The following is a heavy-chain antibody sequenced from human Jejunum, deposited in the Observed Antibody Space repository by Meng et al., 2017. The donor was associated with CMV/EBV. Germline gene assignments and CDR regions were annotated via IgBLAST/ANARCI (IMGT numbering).Heavy chain of an antibody. D-gene: IGHD3-16*01. V-gene: IGHV4-4*07. CDR3: ARECVGEAYDCQWNYWFDP. Sequence: EAGPGLGRSSETRPLPCVGSGGPISGYSWSWVRPPAGKRLEWIGRFHPGGTTNYNPSLENRITVSVDSSKNQFFLKLTSVTAADTAIYYCARECVGEAYDCQWNYWFDPWGRGTLVTVSS. J-gene: IGHJ5*02. CDR1: GGPISGYS. CDR2: FHPGGTT.